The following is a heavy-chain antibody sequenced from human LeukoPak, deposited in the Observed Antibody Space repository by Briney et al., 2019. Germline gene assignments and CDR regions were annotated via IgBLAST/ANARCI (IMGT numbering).Heavy chain of an antibody. D-gene: IGHD2-2*01. CDR1: GFTFSSYS. CDR3: ARSIVVPAAISGAFDI. Sequence: PGGSLRLSCAVSGFTFSSYSMNWVRQAPGKGLEWVSSISSSNSFIFYADSVKGRFTISRDNAKNSLYLQMNSLRAEDTALYYCARSIVVPAAISGAFDIWGQGTIVTVSS. J-gene: IGHJ3*02. CDR2: ISSSNSFI. V-gene: IGHV3-21*01.